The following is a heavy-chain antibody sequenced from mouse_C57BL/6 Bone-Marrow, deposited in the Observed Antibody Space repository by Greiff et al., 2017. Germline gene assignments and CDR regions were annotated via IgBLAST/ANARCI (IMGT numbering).Heavy chain of an antibody. V-gene: IGHV14-4*01. CDR3: RGGLLTGV. J-gene: IGHJ1*03. Sequence: VQLQQSGAELVRPGASVKLSCTASGFNIKDDYMHWVKQRPEQGLEWIGWIDPENGDTEYASKFQGKATITADTSSNTAYLQLSSLTSEDTAVYECRGGLLTGVWGTGTTVTVSS. CDR2: IDPENGDT. CDR1: GFNIKDDY. D-gene: IGHD2-3*01.